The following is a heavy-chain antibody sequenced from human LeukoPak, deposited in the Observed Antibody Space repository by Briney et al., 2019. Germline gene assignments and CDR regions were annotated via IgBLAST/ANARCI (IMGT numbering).Heavy chain of an antibody. Sequence: ASVKVSCKASGYTFTGYYVHWVRQAPGQGLEWMGWMNPKSGGTNYAQKFEARVTMNRDTSISTAYMELSRLRFDDTAVYYCARGPAMVPIYYYMDVWGKGTTVTVSS. J-gene: IGHJ6*03. CDR2: MNPKSGGT. CDR1: GYTFTGYY. V-gene: IGHV1-2*02. CDR3: ARGPAMVPIYYYMDV. D-gene: IGHD5-18*01.